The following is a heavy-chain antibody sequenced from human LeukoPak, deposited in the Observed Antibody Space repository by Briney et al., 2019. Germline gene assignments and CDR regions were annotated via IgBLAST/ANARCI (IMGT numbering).Heavy chain of an antibody. V-gene: IGHV3-74*01. J-gene: IGHJ4*02. CDR3: AASNNF. CDR2: INSDGSSI. CDR1: RFTFSSYR. Sequence: RGSLRLSCAASRFTFSSYRMHWVRHAPGKGLVWVSRINSDGSSISYADSVKGRFTISRDNAKNTLYLQMNSLRAEDTAVYYCAASNNFWGQGTLVTVSS. D-gene: IGHD5-24*01.